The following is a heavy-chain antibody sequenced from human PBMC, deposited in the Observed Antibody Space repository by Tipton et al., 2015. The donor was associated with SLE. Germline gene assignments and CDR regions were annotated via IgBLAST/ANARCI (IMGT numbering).Heavy chain of an antibody. CDR3: ARLHGYSYGLNWFDP. D-gene: IGHD5-18*01. J-gene: IGHJ5*02. CDR1: GGSFSDYY. V-gene: IGHV4-34*01. Sequence: TLSLTCAVYGGSFSDYYWSWIRQTPGKGLEWIGEINHSGSTNYNPSLKSRVAISVDTSKNQFSLRLTSVIAADTAVYYCARLHGYSYGLNWFDPWGQGTLISVSS. CDR2: INHSGST.